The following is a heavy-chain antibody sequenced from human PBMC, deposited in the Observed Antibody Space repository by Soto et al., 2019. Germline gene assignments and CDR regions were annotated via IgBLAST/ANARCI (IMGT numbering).Heavy chain of an antibody. V-gene: IGHV1-3*01. D-gene: IGHD7-27*01. Sequence: QVQLVQSGAEVRKPGASVKISCEASGNSFTTSAIHWVRQAPGQRPEWMGWINAGNGYIKYSQTFQGRVTITRDTSASTVYMELSSLKYEDTGIYYGTREAAPWGFEPWGQGTRVTVSS. CDR2: INAGNGYI. CDR1: GNSFTTSA. J-gene: IGHJ5*02. CDR3: TREAAPWGFEP.